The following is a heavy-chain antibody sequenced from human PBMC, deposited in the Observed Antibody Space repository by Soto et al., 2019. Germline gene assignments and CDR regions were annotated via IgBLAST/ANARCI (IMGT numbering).Heavy chain of an antibody. V-gene: IGHV3-49*04. J-gene: IGHJ6*02. CDR2: IRSKAYGGTT. Sequence: GGSLRLSCTDSGFTFGDYAMSWVRQAPGKGLEGVGFIRSKAYGGTTEYAASVKGRFTISRDDSKSIAYLQMNSLKTEDTAVYYCTRQYDFWSGYSIWGTYYYGMDVWGQGTTVTVSS. CDR1: GFTFGDYA. D-gene: IGHD3-3*01. CDR3: TRQYDFWSGYSIWGTYYYGMDV.